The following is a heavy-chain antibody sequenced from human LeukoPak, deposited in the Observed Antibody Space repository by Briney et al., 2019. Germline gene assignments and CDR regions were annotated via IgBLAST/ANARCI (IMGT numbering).Heavy chain of an antibody. J-gene: IGHJ3*02. CDR3: ARFIAVGRDAFDI. CDR1: GDSVSSNSAA. D-gene: IGHD6-19*01. CDR2: TSYRSKWYS. V-gene: IGHV6-1*01. Sequence: SQTLSLTCAISGDSVSSNSAAWNWTRQSPSRGLEWLGRTSYRSKWYSDYAVSVKSRITINPDTSKNQFSLQLNSVTPEDTAVYYCARFIAVGRDAFDIWGQGTMVTVSS.